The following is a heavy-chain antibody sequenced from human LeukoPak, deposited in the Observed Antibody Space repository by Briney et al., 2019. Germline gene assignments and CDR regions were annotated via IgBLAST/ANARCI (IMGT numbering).Heavy chain of an antibody. D-gene: IGHD4-17*01. J-gene: IGHJ3*02. CDR1: GGSISSGGYY. Sequence: SETLSLTCTVSGGSISSGGYYWSWIRQHPGKGLEWIGYIHYSGSTYYNPSLKSRVTISVDTSKNQFSLKLSSVTAADTAVYYCARFDXGXXXXXAFDIWGXGXMVTV. CDR2: IHYSGST. V-gene: IGHV4-31*03. CDR3: ARFDXGXXXXXAFDI.